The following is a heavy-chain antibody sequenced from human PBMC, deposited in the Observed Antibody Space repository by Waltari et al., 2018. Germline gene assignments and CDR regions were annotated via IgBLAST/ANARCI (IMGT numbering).Heavy chain of an antibody. D-gene: IGHD5-12*01. CDR1: GGTFSSYA. V-gene: IGHV1-69*01. CDR3: ASEARRYSGYDYAGY. Sequence: QVQLVQSGAEVKKPGSSVKVSCKASGGTFSSYAISWVRQAPGQGHEWMGGIVPRFGTANDAQKLQGRVTITADESTSTAYRELSSLRSEDTAVYYCASEARRYSGYDYAGYWGQGTLVTVSS. CDR2: IVPRFGTA. J-gene: IGHJ4*02.